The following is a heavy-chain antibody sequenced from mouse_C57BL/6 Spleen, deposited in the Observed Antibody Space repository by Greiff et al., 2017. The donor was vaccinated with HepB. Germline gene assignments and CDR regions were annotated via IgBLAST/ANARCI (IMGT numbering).Heavy chain of an antibody. D-gene: IGHD2-2*01. Sequence: VHVKQSGPELVKPGASVKIPCKASGYTFTDYNMDWVKQSHGKSLEWIGDINPNNGGTIYNQKFKGKATLTVDKSSSTAYMELRSLTSEDTAVYYCARRLRGAMDYWGQGTSVTVSS. CDR3: ARRLRGAMDY. V-gene: IGHV1-18*01. J-gene: IGHJ4*01. CDR2: INPNNGGT. CDR1: GYTFTDYN.